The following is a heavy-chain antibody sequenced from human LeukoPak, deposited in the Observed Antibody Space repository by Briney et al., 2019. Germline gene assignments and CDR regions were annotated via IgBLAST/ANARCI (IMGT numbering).Heavy chain of an antibody. V-gene: IGHV4-38-2*01. CDR1: GYSISSGYY. Sequence: SETLSLTCAVSGYSISSGYYWGWIRQPPGKGLEWIGSIYHSGSTYYNPSLKSRVTISVDTSKNQFSLKLSSVTAAYTAVYYCARLLAPLNYYDSSGKYYFDYWGQGTLVTVSS. D-gene: IGHD3-22*01. CDR3: ARLLAPLNYYDSSGKYYFDY. CDR2: IYHSGST. J-gene: IGHJ4*02.